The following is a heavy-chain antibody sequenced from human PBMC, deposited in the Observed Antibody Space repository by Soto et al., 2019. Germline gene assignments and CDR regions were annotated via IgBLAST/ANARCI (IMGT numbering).Heavy chain of an antibody. CDR3: ARVTRPSRDYDTSVYYYGAFGY. CDR2: INAGNGTT. J-gene: IGHJ4*02. D-gene: IGHD3-22*01. CDR1: GYTFTSYA. V-gene: IGHV1-3*01. Sequence: QVQLVQSGAEVKKPGASVKVSCKGSGYTFTSYAMHWVRQAPGHRLEWMGWINAGNGTTKYSQKFQGRVTITRDTSASTAYMELSSLRSEDTVVYYCARVTRPSRDYDTSVYYYGAFGYWGQGTLVTVSS.